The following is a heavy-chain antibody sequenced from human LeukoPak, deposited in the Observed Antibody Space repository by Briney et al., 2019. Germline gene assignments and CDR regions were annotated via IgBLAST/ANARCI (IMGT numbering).Heavy chain of an antibody. CDR1: GFTFSNYF. J-gene: IGHJ6*03. Sequence: GGSLRLSCAASGFTFSNYFISWVRQAPGKGLEWVANINKNGREKFYGASVKGRFTISRDNAKNSLYLQMKSLRVEDTAVYYCARSYFDYYMDVWGKGTAVTVSS. CDR3: ARSYFDYYMDV. V-gene: IGHV3-7*01. CDR2: INKNGREK.